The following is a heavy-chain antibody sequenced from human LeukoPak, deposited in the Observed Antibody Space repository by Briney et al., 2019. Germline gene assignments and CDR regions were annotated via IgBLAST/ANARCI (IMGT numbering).Heavy chain of an antibody. CDR2: ISSSSSYI. CDR3: ARDRDDFWSGIDY. J-gene: IGHJ4*02. CDR1: GFTVSSNY. V-gene: IGHV3-21*01. D-gene: IGHD3-3*01. Sequence: PGGSLRLSCAASGFTVSSNYMSWVRQAPGKGLEWVSSISSSSSYIYYADSVKGRFTISRDNAKNSLYLQMNSLRAEDTAVYYCARDRDDFWSGIDYWGQGTLVTVSS.